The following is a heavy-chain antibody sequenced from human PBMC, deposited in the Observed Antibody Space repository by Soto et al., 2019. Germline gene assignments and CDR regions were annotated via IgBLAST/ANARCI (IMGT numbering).Heavy chain of an antibody. D-gene: IGHD2-21*02. CDR2: ISDSGGST. CDR1: GFTFSNYA. V-gene: IGHV3-23*01. CDR3: AKEPGGVTAMPLDYFDY. Sequence: GGSLRLSCAASGFTFSNYAMSWVRQAPGKGLEWVSSISDSGGSTFYADSVKGRFTISRDNSRNTLYLQMNSLTAEDTAIYYCAKEPGGVTAMPLDYFDYWGQGTLVTVSS. J-gene: IGHJ4*02.